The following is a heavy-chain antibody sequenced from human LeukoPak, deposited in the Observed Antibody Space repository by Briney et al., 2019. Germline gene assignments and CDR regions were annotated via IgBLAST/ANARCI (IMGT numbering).Heavy chain of an antibody. CDR2: ISAYNGST. CDR3: ASSSGTHGGAFDI. V-gene: IGHV1-18*01. D-gene: IGHD3-22*01. J-gene: IGHJ3*02. CDR1: GYTFTSYG. Sequence: GDSVKVSCKASGYTFTSYGISWVRQAPGQGLEWMRWISAYNGSTNYAQKLQGRVTMTTDTSTSTAYMELRSLRSDDTAVYYCASSSGTHGGAFDIWGQGTMVSVSS.